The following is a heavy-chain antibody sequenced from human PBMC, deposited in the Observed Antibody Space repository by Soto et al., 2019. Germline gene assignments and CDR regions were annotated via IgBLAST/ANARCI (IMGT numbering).Heavy chain of an antibody. D-gene: IGHD1-1*01. CDR2: AYYRSKWYI. CDR3: GRENWNDLSIEY. Sequence: PSQTLSLTCAISGDRVSSNSGAWNWIRLSPSRGLEWLGRAYYRSKWYIDYAVSVRSRITINPDTSRNQLSLQVKSVTPEDTAVYYCGRENWNDLSIEYWGQGTPVTVSS. CDR1: GDRVSSNSGA. V-gene: IGHV6-1*01. J-gene: IGHJ4*02.